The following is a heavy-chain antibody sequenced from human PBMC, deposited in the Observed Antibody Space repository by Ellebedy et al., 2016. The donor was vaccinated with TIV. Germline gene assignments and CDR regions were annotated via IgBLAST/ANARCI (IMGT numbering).Heavy chain of an antibody. Sequence: GESLKISCAASGFTFSSYAMSWVRQAPGKGLEWVSLIYGGGSTYYADSVKGRFTISRDNSKNTLYLQMNSLRAEDTAVYYCARALRGDDAFDIWGQGTMVTVSS. D-gene: IGHD3-16*01. CDR1: GFTFSSYA. CDR3: ARALRGDDAFDI. J-gene: IGHJ3*02. CDR2: IYGGGST. V-gene: IGHV3-66*01.